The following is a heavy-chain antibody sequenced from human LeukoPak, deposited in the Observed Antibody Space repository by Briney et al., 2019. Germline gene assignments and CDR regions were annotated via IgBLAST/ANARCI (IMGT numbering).Heavy chain of an antibody. Sequence: KPSETLSLICAVYCGSFSGYYWSWIRQPPGKGLEWIGEINHSGNTNYNPSLKSRVPISVDTSKNQFSLKLSSVTAADTAVYYCAIRKRSGCSSTSCLLNWFDPWGQGTLVTVSS. CDR3: AIRKRSGCSSTSCLLNWFDP. CDR2: INHSGNT. CDR1: CGSFSGYY. D-gene: IGHD2-2*01. J-gene: IGHJ5*02. V-gene: IGHV4-34*01.